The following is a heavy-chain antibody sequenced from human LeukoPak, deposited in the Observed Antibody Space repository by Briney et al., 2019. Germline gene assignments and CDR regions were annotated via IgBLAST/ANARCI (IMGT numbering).Heavy chain of an antibody. CDR2: ISSSGSTI. CDR3: ARIYGPTKLGSFYY. Sequence: GGSLRLSCAASGFTFSSYEMNWVRQAPGKGLERVSYISSSGSTIYYADSVKGRFTISRDNAKNSLYLQMNSLRAEDTAVYYCARIYGPTKLGSFYYWGQGTLVTVSS. D-gene: IGHD4-17*01. V-gene: IGHV3-48*03. J-gene: IGHJ4*02. CDR1: GFTFSSYE.